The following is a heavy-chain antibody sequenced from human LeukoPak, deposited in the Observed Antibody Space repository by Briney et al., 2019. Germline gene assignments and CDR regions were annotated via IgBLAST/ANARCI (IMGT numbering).Heavy chain of an antibody. Sequence: GGSLRLSCAASGFTFSSYWMSWVRQAPGKGLEWVANINQDGSEKYYVDSVKGRFTISRDSAKNSLYLQMMSLRAEDTAVYFCARFLTGIDDAPHYYSYYGMDVWGQGTTVTVSS. CDR2: INQDGSEK. CDR3: ARFLTGIDDAPHYYSYYGMDV. J-gene: IGHJ6*02. D-gene: IGHD3-10*01. CDR1: GFTFSSYW. V-gene: IGHV3-7*01.